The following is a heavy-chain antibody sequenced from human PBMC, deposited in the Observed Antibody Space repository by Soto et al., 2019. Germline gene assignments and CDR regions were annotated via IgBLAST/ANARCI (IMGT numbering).Heavy chain of an antibody. CDR3: ARDNGVGP. V-gene: IGHV4-30-4*01. D-gene: IGHD2-8*01. Sequence: QVQLQESGPGLVKPSQTLSLTCTVSGGSISSGDHYWSWIRQPPGKGLEWIGYIYDSGSTYYNSSLKSRVNTTLDTSKNQFSLKLTSVTAADTAVYYCARDNGVGPWGQGTLVTVSS. J-gene: IGHJ5*02. CDR1: GGSISSGDHY. CDR2: IYDSGST.